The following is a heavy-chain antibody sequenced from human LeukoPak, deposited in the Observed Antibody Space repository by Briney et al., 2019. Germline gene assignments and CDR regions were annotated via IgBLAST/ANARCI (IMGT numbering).Heavy chain of an antibody. J-gene: IGHJ4*02. CDR1: GFTFSTYG. CDR2: ISSGGSDK. D-gene: IGHD3-10*01. V-gene: IGHV3-30*18. Sequence: GGSLRLSCAASGFTFSTYGMHWVRQAPGEGLEGGAVISSGGSDKFYADSVKGRFTISRDNSKNTLYLQMNSLRAEDTALYYCAKDGYGSGSYYWFDYWGQGTLVTVSS. CDR3: AKDGYGSGSYYWFDY.